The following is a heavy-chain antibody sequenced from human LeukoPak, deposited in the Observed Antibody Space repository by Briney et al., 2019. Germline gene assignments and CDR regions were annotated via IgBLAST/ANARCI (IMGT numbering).Heavy chain of an antibody. CDR3: ARDSGHDAFDI. Sequence: GGSLRLSCAASGFTFSSYGMHWVRQAPGKGLEWVSVIYRSGSTYYADSVKGRFTISRDNSKNTLYLQMNRLRAEDTAVYYCARDSGHDAFDIWGQGTMVTVSS. CDR1: GFTFSSYG. CDR2: IYRSGST. J-gene: IGHJ3*02. V-gene: IGHV3-53*01.